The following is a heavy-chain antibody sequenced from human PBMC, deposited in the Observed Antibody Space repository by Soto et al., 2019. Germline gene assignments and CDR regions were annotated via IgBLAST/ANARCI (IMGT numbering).Heavy chain of an antibody. Sequence: QVQLVESGGGVVQPGRSLRLSCAASGFTFSSYPIHWVRQAPGKGLEWVAIISYDGRNKYYADSVKGRFTISRDNSKNXLXLXXNSLRAEDTAVYYCARGKDDIVLIPAATRVGHFDYWGQGTLVTVSS. J-gene: IGHJ4*02. CDR2: ISYDGRNK. CDR3: ARGKDDIVLIPAATRVGHFDY. V-gene: IGHV3-30-3*01. D-gene: IGHD2-2*01. CDR1: GFTFSSYP.